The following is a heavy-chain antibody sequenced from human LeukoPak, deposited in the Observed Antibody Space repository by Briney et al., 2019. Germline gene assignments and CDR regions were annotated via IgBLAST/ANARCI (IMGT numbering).Heavy chain of an antibody. CDR2: ISGSGGST. J-gene: IGHJ4*02. V-gene: IGHV3-23*01. CDR3: AKGITMIVVVKSYFDY. CDR1: GLTFSSYA. D-gene: IGHD3-22*01. Sequence: GGSLRLSCAASGLTFSSYAMSWARQAPGKGLEWVSAISGSGGSTYYADSVKGRFTISRDNSKNTLYLQMNSLRAEDTAVYYCAKGITMIVVVKSYFDYWGQGTLVTVSS.